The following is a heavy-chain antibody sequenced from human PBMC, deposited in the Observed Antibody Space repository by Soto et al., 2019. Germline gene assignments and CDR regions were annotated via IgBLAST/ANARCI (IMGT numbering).Heavy chain of an antibody. Sequence: GGSLRLSCAASGFTFSSYWMSWVRQAPGKGLEWVANIKQDGSEKYYVDSVKGRFTISRDNAKNSLYLQMNSLRAEDTAVYYCARNPLLLWFGELLPNWFDPWGQGTLVTVSS. D-gene: IGHD3-10*01. J-gene: IGHJ5*02. CDR1: GFTFSSYW. CDR2: IKQDGSEK. CDR3: ARNPLLLWFGELLPNWFDP. V-gene: IGHV3-7*05.